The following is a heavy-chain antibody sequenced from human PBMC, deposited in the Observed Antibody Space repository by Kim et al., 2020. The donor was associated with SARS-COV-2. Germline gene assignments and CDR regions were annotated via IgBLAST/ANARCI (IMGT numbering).Heavy chain of an antibody. CDR1: GGSFSGYY. D-gene: IGHD1-26*01. V-gene: IGHV4-34*01. J-gene: IGHJ6*02. CDR3: SRPLLYGMDV. Sequence: SETLSLTCAVYGGSFSGYYWSWIRQPPGKGLEWIGEINHSGSTNYNPSLKSRVTISVDTSKNQFSLKLSSVTAADTAVYYCSRPLLYGMDVWGHGTTVTVSS. CDR2: INHSGST.